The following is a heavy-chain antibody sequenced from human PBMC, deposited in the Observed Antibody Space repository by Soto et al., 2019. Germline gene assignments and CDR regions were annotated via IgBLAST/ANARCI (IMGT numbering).Heavy chain of an antibody. Sequence: GGSLRLSCAASGSIFSSYGMHWVRQAPGKGLEWVAVTSYDGRNNNYADSVRGRFTISRDNSKNTLYLQMNSLRAEDTAVYYCAKDTYYNDSSGFYVFDYWGQGTPVTVSS. D-gene: IGHD3-22*01. J-gene: IGHJ4*02. CDR1: GSIFSSYG. CDR3: AKDTYYNDSSGFYVFDY. V-gene: IGHV3-30*18. CDR2: TSYDGRNN.